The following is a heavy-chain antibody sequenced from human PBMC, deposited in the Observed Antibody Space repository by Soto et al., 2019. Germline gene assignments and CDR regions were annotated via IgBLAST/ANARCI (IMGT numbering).Heavy chain of an antibody. J-gene: IGHJ4*02. V-gene: IGHV3-48*02. CDR3: ARQVYTVVTPIDF. CDR1: GFTFSAYS. D-gene: IGHD2-21*02. Sequence: GGSLRLSCAASGFTFSAYSMNWVRQAPGKGLEWLSYISGDRAYIYYADSVRGRFTISRDNAENSLYLQMDNLRDEDTAAYYCARQVYTVVTPIDFWGQGTLVTVSS. CDR2: ISGDRAYI.